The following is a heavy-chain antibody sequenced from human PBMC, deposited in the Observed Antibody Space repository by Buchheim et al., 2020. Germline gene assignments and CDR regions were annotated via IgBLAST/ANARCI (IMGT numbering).Heavy chain of an antibody. Sequence: QVQLVQSGAEVRKPGASVKISCKASGYSFISFAIHWVRQAPGQGLEWMGWVNAGNGNTGYSQKFQGRVSITAVKTAITAEMELKSLTSEDTAVYYCARTFPFDYWGQGTL. CDR1: GYSFISFA. J-gene: IGHJ4*02. CDR3: ARTFPFDY. D-gene: IGHD3-3*02. CDR2: VNAGNGNT. V-gene: IGHV1-3*01.